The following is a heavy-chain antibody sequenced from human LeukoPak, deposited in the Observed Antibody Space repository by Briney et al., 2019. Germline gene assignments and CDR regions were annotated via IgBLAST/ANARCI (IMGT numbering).Heavy chain of an antibody. V-gene: IGHV4-59*01. D-gene: IGHD3-10*01. J-gene: IGHJ5*02. CDR3: AREVLGYYGSGSRAWFDP. CDR2: IYYSGST. CDR1: GGSISSYY. Sequence: SETLSLTCTVSGGSISSYYWSWIRQPPGKGLEWIGYIYYSGSTNYNPSLKSRVTISVDTSKNQFSLKLSSVTAADTAVYYCAREVLGYYGSGSRAWFDPWGQGTLVTVSS.